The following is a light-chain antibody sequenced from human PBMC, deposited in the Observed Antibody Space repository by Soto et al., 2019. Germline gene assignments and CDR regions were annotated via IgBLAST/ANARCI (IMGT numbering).Light chain of an antibody. V-gene: IGKV1-5*03. Sequence: DIQMTQSPSTLSASLGDRLTITFRASQSISSWLAWYQQKPGKAPKLLIFKASSLESGVPSRFSGSGSGTGFTLTISSLQPDDFATYYCQQLNAYPLTFGQGTRLEIK. CDR1: QSISSW. J-gene: IGKJ5*01. CDR3: QQLNAYPLT. CDR2: KAS.